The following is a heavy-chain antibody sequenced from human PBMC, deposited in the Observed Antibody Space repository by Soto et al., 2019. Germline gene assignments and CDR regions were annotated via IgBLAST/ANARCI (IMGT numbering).Heavy chain of an antibody. D-gene: IGHD3-3*01. CDR1: GASVSSGDYY. CDR3: ARGGIYDFWRGLFD. Sequence: QVQLQESGPGLVKPSQTLSLTCTVSGASVSSGDYYWTWIRQSPGKGLEYIGYIYNAGRTDYNPSLRGRVSISADTSKKQFSLTLRSVTAADTAVYYCARGGIYDFWRGLFDWGQGTLVTVSS. CDR2: IYNAGRT. V-gene: IGHV4-30-4*01. J-gene: IGHJ4*02.